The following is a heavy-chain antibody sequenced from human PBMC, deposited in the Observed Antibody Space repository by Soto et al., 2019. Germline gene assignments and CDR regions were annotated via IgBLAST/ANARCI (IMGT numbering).Heavy chain of an antibody. CDR2: ISAYNGNT. Sequence: AIVKVSCKASGYTFTSYGISWVRQAPGQGLEWMGWISAYNGNTNYAQKLQGRVTMTTDTSTSTAYMELRSLRSDDTAVYYCAREVGVAAAGTRWFDPWGQGTLVTVSS. D-gene: IGHD6-13*01. V-gene: IGHV1-18*01. J-gene: IGHJ5*02. CDR3: AREVGVAAAGTRWFDP. CDR1: GYTFTSYG.